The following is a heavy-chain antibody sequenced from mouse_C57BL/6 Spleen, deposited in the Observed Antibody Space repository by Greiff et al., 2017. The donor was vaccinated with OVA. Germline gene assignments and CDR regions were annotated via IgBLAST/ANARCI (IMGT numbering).Heavy chain of an antibody. CDR2: INPNNGGT. J-gene: IGHJ4*01. CDR1: GYTFTDYN. Sequence: VQLKESGPELVKPGASVKMSCKASGYTFTDYNMHWVKQSHGKSLEWIGYINPNNGGTSYNQKFKGKATLTVNKSSSTAYMELRSLTSEDSAVYYCAREGYYGLYAMDYWGQRTSVTVSS. V-gene: IGHV1-22*01. CDR3: AREGYYGLYAMDY. D-gene: IGHD1-2*01.